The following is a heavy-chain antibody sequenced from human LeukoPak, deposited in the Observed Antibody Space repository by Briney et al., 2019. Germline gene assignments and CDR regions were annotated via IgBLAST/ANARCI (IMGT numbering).Heavy chain of an antibody. CDR1: GGSFSGYY. CDR3: ARGAYYDILTGYSAAFDI. CDR2: INHSGST. J-gene: IGHJ3*02. Sequence: SETLSLACAVYGGSFSGYYWSWIRQPPGKGLEWIGEINHSGSTNYSPSLKSRVTISVDPSKSQFSLKLSSVTAADTAVYYCARGAYYDILTGYSAAFDIWGQGTMVTVSS. D-gene: IGHD3-9*01. V-gene: IGHV4-34*01.